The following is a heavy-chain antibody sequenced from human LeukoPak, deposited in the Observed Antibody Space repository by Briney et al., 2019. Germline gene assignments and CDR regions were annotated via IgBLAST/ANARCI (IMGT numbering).Heavy chain of an antibody. CDR1: GGSISSSSYY. D-gene: IGHD4-17*01. J-gene: IGHJ4*02. CDR3: ASVPTDYGDPTADY. V-gene: IGHV4-39*07. CDR2: IYYSGST. Sequence: PSETLSLTCTVSGGSISSSSYYWGWIRQPPGKGLEWIGSIYYSGSTYYNPSLKSRVTISVDTSKNQFSLKLSSVTAADTAVYYCASVPTDYGDPTADYWGQGTLVTVSS.